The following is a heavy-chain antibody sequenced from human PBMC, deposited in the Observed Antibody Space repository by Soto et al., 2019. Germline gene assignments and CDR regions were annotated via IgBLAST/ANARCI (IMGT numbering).Heavy chain of an antibody. CDR2: IVVGSGNT. CDR1: GFTFTSSA. V-gene: IGHV1-58*01. J-gene: IGHJ6*02. Sequence: QMQLVQSGPEVKKPGTSVKVSCKASGFTFTSSAVQWVRQARGQRLEWKGWIVVGSGNTNYAQKFQERVTITRDMSTSTAYMELSSLRSEDTAVYYCAAPGVGYQLLPEYYYGMDVWGQGTTVTVSS. CDR3: AAPGVGYQLLPEYYYGMDV. D-gene: IGHD2-2*01.